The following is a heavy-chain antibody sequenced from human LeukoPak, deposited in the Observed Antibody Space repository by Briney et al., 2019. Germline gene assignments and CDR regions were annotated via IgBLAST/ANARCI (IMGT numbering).Heavy chain of an antibody. CDR3: ARDGVVDIVVVVAATFLDY. D-gene: IGHD2-15*01. CDR1: GFTFSSYS. J-gene: IGHJ4*02. CDR2: ISSSSSYI. V-gene: IGHV3-21*01. Sequence: GSLRLSCAASGFTFSSYSMNWVRQAPGKGLEWVSSISSSSSYIYYADSVKGRFTISRDNAKNSLYLQMNSLRAEDTAVYYCARDGVVDIVVVVAATFLDYWGQGTLVTVSS.